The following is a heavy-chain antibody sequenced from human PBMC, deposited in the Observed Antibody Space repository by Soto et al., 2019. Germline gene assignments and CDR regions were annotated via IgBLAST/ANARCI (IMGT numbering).Heavy chain of an antibody. CDR2: INHSGST. CDR1: GGSISSNIYY. J-gene: IGHJ4*02. V-gene: IGHV4-39*07. D-gene: IGHD3-22*01. Sequence: SETLSLTCTVSGGSISSNIYYWSWIRQPPGKGLEWIGEINHSGSTNYNPSLKSRVTISVDTSKNQFSLNLSSVTAADTAVYYCARNSTYYYDSSGYYYHYYFDYWGQGTLVTSPQ. CDR3: ARNSTYYYDSSGYYYHYYFDY.